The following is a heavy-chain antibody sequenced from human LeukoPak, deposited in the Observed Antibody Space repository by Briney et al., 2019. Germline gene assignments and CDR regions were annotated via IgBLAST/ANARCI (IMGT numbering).Heavy chain of an antibody. J-gene: IGHJ3*02. Sequence: KFQGRVTITRDTSASTACMELSSLRSEDTAVYYCARAAGAFDIWGQGTMVTVSS. CDR3: ARAAGAFDI. V-gene: IGHV1-3*01.